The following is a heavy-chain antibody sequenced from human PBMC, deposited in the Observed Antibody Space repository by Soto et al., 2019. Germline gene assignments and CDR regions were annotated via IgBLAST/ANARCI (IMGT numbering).Heavy chain of an antibody. V-gene: IGHV3-13*01. J-gene: IGHJ2*01. CDR1: GFSFSSYD. D-gene: IGHD2-2*02. CDR2: IGTAGDT. CDR3: ARRRCTTTGCYKAFDL. Sequence: EEQLVESGGGLVQPGGSLRLSCAASGFSFSSYDMYWVRQTTGKGLEWVSAIGTAGDTSYPGSVKGRFTISRENAKNSLYLQMNSLRSGDTAVYYCARRRCTTTGCYKAFDLWGRGTLVTVSS.